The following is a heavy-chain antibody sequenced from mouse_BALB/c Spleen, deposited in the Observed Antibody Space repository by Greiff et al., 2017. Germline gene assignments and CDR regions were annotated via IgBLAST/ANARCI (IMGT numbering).Heavy chain of an antibody. CDR3: ARTMITGAMDY. Sequence: EVLLVESGGGLVKPGGSLKLSCAASGFAFSSYDMSWVRQTPEKRLEWVAYISSGGGSTYYPDTVKGRFTISRDNAKNTLYLQMSSLKSEDTAMYYCARTMITGAMDYWGQGTSVTVSS. CDR1: GFAFSSYD. D-gene: IGHD2-4*01. CDR2: ISSGGGST. V-gene: IGHV5-12-1*01. J-gene: IGHJ4*01.